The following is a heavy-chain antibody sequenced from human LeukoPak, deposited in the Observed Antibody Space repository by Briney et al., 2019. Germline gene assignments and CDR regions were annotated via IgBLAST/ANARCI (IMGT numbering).Heavy chain of an antibody. J-gene: IGHJ6*03. CDR2: IYHSGST. D-gene: IGHD3-10*01. CDR3: AREIWGSGFYYMDV. CDR1: GYSFSSGYY. Sequence: PSETLSLTCSVSGYSFSSGYYWGWIRQPPGKGLEWIGSIYHSGSTYYNPSLKSRVTVSVDTSKNQFSLKLSSVTAADTAVYYCAREIWGSGFYYMDVWGKGTTVTISS. V-gene: IGHV4-38-2*02.